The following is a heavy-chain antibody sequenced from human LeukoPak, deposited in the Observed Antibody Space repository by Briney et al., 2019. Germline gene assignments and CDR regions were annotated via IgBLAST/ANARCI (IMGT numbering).Heavy chain of an antibody. CDR1: GGSISNYY. Sequence: SETLSLTCTVSGGSISNYYWSWMRQPPGKGLEWIGYIPFTGSTNYNPSLKSRVTISVDKSKNQFSLKMSSVTAADTAVYYCASTAWNYARWGQGTLVTVSA. D-gene: IGHD1-7*01. CDR2: IPFTGST. J-gene: IGHJ4*02. CDR3: ASTAWNYAR. V-gene: IGHV4-59*08.